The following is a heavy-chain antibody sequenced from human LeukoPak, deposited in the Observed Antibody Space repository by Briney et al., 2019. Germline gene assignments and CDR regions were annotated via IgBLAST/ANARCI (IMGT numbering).Heavy chain of an antibody. CDR3: ARGELKNLWLPPPHYYYYYGMDV. Sequence: GGSLSLSCAASGFTFSSYSMNWVRQAPGKGLEWVSSISSSSSYIYYADSVKGRFTISRDNAKNSLYLQMNSLRAEDTAVYYCARGELKNLWLPPPHYYYYYGMDVWGQGTTVTVSS. CDR1: GFTFSSYS. V-gene: IGHV3-21*01. J-gene: IGHJ6*02. D-gene: IGHD5-18*01. CDR2: ISSSSSYI.